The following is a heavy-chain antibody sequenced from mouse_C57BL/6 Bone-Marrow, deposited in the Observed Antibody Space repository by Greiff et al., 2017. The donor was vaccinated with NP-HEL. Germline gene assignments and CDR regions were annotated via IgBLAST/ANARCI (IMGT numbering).Heavy chain of an antibody. CDR2: INPSSGYT. Sequence: QVQLQQSGAELAKPGASVQLSCKASGYTFTSYWMHWVKQRPGKGLEWIGYINPSSGYTKYNQKFKAKATLTAAKSSSTAYMQLSSLTYEDSAVYYGARKAWFAYWGQGTLVTVSA. CDR1: GYTFTSYW. CDR3: ARKAWFAY. J-gene: IGHJ3*01. V-gene: IGHV1-7*01.